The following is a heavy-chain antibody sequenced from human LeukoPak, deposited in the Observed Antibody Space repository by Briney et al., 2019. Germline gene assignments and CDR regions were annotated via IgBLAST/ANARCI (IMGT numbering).Heavy chain of an antibody. CDR2: ISSSSSYI. J-gene: IGHJ4*02. CDR3: ARDGLYNWNYLVPFDY. CDR1: GFTFSSYS. V-gene: IGHV3-21*01. Sequence: PGGSLRLSCAASGFTFSSYSVNWVRQAPGKGLEWVSSISSSSSYIYYADSVKGRFTISRDNAKNSLYLQMNSLRAEDTAVYYCARDGLYNWNYLVPFDYWGQGTLVTVSS. D-gene: IGHD1-7*01.